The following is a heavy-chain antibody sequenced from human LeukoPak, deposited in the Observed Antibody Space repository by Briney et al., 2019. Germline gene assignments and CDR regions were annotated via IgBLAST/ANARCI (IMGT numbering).Heavy chain of an antibody. CDR3: ARGRQGRRGGGTYMDV. D-gene: IGHD1-1*01. CDR2: INHSGST. Sequence: SETLSPTCAVYGGSFSGYYWSWIRQPPGKGLEWIGEINHSGSTNYNPSLKSRVTISVDTSKNQYSLKLSSVTAADTAVYYCARGRQGRRGGGTYMDVWGKGTTVTVSS. V-gene: IGHV4-34*01. J-gene: IGHJ6*03. CDR1: GGSFSGYY.